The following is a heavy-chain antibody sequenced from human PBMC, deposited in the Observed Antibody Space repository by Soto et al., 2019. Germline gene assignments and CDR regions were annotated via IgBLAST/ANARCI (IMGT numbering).Heavy chain of an antibody. Sequence: QVQLVQSGPEVKEPGSSVKVSCKTSGGTFSSYSLNWVRQAPGQGLEWMGVITPLYDTKNYAQRFRGRVTFTADESTSTLYMELTGATSADTVVYFFARGGTFKPFDPWGQGTLVTVSS. CDR2: ITPLYDTK. J-gene: IGHJ5*02. CDR1: GGTFSSYS. D-gene: IGHD3-16*01. CDR3: ARGGTFKPFDP. V-gene: IGHV1-69*12.